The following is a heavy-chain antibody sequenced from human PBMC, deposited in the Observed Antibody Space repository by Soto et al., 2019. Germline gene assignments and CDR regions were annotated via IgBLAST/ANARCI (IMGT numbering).Heavy chain of an antibody. J-gene: IGHJ4*02. CDR3: ARGYGRHFDY. V-gene: IGHV4-39*01. D-gene: IGHD5-18*01. Sequence: PSETLSLTCTVSGGSISSSSYYWGWIRQPPGKGLEWIGSIYYSGSTYYNPSLKSRVTISVDTSKNQLSLRLSSVTAADTAVYYCARGYGRHFDYWGQGTLVTVSS. CDR1: GGSISSSSYY. CDR2: IYYSGST.